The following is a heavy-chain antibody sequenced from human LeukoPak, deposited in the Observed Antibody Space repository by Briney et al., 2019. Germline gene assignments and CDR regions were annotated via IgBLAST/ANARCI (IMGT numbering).Heavy chain of an antibody. CDR2: IYYSGST. Sequence: SETLSLTCTVSGGSISSYYWSWIRQPPGKGLEWIGSIYYSGSTYYNPSLKSRVTISVDTSKNQFSLKLSSVTAADTAVYYCARDQAPRMITFGGPRRWFDPWGQGTLVTVSS. CDR3: ARDQAPRMITFGGPRRWFDP. J-gene: IGHJ5*02. D-gene: IGHD3-16*01. CDR1: GGSISSYY. V-gene: IGHV4-59*12.